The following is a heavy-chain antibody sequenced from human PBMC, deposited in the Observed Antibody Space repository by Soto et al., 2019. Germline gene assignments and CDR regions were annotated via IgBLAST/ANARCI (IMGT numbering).Heavy chain of an antibody. J-gene: IGHJ5*02. CDR1: GGSIRSGGYN. CDR2: IYYSGST. CDR3: ARHQEVVAAAGTVRWFDP. V-gene: IGHV4-39*01. D-gene: IGHD6-13*01. Sequence: SETLSLTCTVSGGSIRSGGYNWSWIRQLPGKGLEWIGSIYYSGSTYYNPSLKSRVTISVDTSKNQFSLKLSSVTAADTAVYYCARHQEVVAAAGTVRWFDPWGQGTLVTVS.